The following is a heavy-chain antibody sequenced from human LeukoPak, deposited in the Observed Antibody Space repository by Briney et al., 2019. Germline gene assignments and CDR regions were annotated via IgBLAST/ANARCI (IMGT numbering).Heavy chain of an antibody. J-gene: IGHJ4*02. Sequence: SETQSLTCTVSGGSISSSSYYWGWIRQPPGKGLEWIGSIYYSGSTYYNPSLKSRVTISVDTSKNQFSLKLSSVTAADTAVYYCARLRGYSGYDWGQGTLVTVSS. CDR1: GGSISSSSYY. V-gene: IGHV4-39*01. D-gene: IGHD5-12*01. CDR2: IYYSGST. CDR3: ARLRGYSGYD.